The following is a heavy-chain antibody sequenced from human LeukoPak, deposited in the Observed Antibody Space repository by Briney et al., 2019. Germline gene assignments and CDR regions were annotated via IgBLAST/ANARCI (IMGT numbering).Heavy chain of an antibody. J-gene: IGHJ3*02. CDR1: GYTFTSYG. D-gene: IGHD3-22*01. Sequence: ASVKVSCKASGYTFTSYGISWVRQAPGQGLEWMGWISAYNGNTNYAQKLQGRVTMTTDTSTSTAYMELRSLRSDDTAVYYCARPTTYYYDSSGYIGAFDIWGQGTMVTVSS. CDR3: ARPTTYYYDSSGYIGAFDI. CDR2: ISAYNGNT. V-gene: IGHV1-18*01.